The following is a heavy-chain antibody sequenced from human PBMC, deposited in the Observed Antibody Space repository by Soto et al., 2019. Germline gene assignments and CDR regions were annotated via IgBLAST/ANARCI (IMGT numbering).Heavy chain of an antibody. Sequence: QVQLVESGGGVVKPGGSLRLSCAASGFTFGRHGMHWVRQAPGKGLEWVAGIGGDGRRASYADSVKGRFTISRDNGQNTLYLQMNSLRAEETAVYYCARDDDYGDNGLDYWGQGTLVTVSS. CDR3: ARDDDYGDNGLDY. V-gene: IGHV3-33*01. CDR1: GFTFGRHG. J-gene: IGHJ4*02. D-gene: IGHD4-17*01. CDR2: IGGDGRRA.